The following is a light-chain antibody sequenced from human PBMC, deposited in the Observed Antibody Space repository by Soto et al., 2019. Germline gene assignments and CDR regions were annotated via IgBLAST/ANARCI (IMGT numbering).Light chain of an antibody. V-gene: IGLV2-8*01. J-gene: IGLJ2*01. Sequence: QSVLTQPPSASGSPGQSVTISCTGSSSDVGGYNYVSWYRQHPGKAPKLMIYDVSKRPSGVPDRFSGSKSGNTASLTVSGLQAEDEADYYCSSYAGSNIVVFGGGTKLTVL. CDR1: SSDVGGYNY. CDR2: DVS. CDR3: SSYAGSNIVV.